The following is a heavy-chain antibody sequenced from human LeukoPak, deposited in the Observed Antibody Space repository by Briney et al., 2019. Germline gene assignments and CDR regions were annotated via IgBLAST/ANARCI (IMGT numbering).Heavy chain of an antibody. D-gene: IGHD6-6*01. J-gene: IGHJ4*02. V-gene: IGHV3-33*01. CDR1: GFTFTLSSYG. CDR2: ISYDGSLK. CDR3: SRYNTSSWDY. Sequence: GGSLRLSCAASGFTFTLSSYGMHWVRQAPGKGLEWVAVISYDGSLKYYADSVKGRFTISRDTSKNMLYLQMNSLRAEDTAVYYCSRYNTSSWDYWGQGTLVTVSS.